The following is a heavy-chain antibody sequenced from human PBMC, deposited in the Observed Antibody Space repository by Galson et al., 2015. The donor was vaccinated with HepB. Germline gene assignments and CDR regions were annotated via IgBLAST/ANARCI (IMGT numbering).Heavy chain of an antibody. CDR3: ARDRMSQYYYYGMDV. CDR1: GFTFSSYW. CDR2: IKQDGSEK. V-gene: IGHV3-7*01. J-gene: IGHJ6*02. Sequence: SLRLSCAASGFTFSSYWMSWVRQAPGKGLEWVANIKQDGSEKYYVDSVKGRFTISRDNAKNSLYLQMNSLRAEDTAVYYCARDRMSQYYYYGMDVWGQGTTVTVSS.